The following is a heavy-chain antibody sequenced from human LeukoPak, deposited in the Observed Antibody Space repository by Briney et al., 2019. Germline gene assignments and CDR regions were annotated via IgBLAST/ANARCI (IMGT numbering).Heavy chain of an antibody. CDR1: GFSLSSYA. J-gene: IGHJ4*02. CDR2: ISTNGGST. CDR3: ARGWKYDYAWGSYRPYYFDY. V-gene: IGHV3-64*01. Sequence: GGSLRLSCAASGFSLSSYAMQWVRQAPGKGLEYVSGISTNGGSTYYANSVKGRFTMSRDNSKNTLFLQMGGLRPEDMAVYYCARGWKYDYAWGSYRPYYFDYWGQGTLVTVSS. D-gene: IGHD3-16*02.